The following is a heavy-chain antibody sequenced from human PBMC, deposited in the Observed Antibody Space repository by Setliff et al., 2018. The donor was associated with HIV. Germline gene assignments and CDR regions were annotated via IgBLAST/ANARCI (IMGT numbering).Heavy chain of an antibody. V-gene: IGHV1-69*10. J-gene: IGHJ4*02. CDR3: ARERKVYPPPLANYYFDY. CDR1: GGTSSTHA. D-gene: IGHD1-20*01. CDR2: IISILDIT. Sequence: GASVKVSCKASGGTSSTHAMNWVRQAPGQGLEWMGQIISILDITNYAQKFQGRVTFTADESTSTAYMELSSLRSEDTAVYYCARERKVYPPPLANYYFDYWGQGTLVTVS.